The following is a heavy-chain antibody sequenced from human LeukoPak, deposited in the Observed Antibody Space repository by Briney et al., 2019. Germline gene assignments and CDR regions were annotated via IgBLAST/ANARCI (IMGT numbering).Heavy chain of an antibody. Sequence: ASVKVSCKASGYTFTSYYMHWVRQAPGQGLEWMGWINPNSGGTSYAQKFQGRVTMTRDTSTSTVYMELSSLRSEDTAVYYCASGSPFDYWGQGTLVTVSS. J-gene: IGHJ4*02. CDR1: GYTFTSYY. V-gene: IGHV1-46*01. CDR3: ASGSPFDY. CDR2: INPNSGGT.